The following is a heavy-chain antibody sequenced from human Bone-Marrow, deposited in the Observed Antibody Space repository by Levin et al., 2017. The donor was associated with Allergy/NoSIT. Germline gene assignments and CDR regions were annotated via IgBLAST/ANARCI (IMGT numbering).Heavy chain of an antibody. CDR1: GGSISGHY. J-gene: IGHJ3*02. Sequence: PSETLSLTCTFSGGSISGHYWSWIRQPPGKGLEWIAYIYYRGSTDYNPSLKSRVTISVDTSMTQFSLRLSSVTAADTAVYYCVRGHHAFDIWGQGTMVTVSS. V-gene: IGHV4-59*08. CDR3: VRGHHAFDI. CDR2: IYYRGST. D-gene: IGHD3-10*01.